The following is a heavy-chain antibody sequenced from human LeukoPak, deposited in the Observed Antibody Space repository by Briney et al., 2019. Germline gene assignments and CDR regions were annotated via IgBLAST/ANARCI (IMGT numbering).Heavy chain of an antibody. J-gene: IGHJ4*02. D-gene: IGHD3-10*01. CDR2: FGAGNGKT. V-gene: IGHV1-3*01. Sequence: ASAKVSCKASQYTFTANAVHWVRQAPGQRREWMGWFGAGNGKTKYSQNVQGRVTIIRAASATTAYMELSSLTSEDTAVYYCARSRGTDVARGSYYFDYWGQGTLVSVSS. CDR3: ARSRGTDVARGSYYFDY. CDR1: QYTFTANA.